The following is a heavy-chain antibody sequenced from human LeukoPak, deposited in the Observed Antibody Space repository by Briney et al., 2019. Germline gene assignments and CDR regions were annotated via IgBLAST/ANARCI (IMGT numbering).Heavy chain of an antibody. Sequence: PGESLKISCQGSGYSFTNYWIAWVRQMPGKGLEWMGRIDPSDSYTNYSPSFQGHVTISSDRSISTAYLQWSSLKASDTAMYYCAIGYSGFDPNFDFWGRGTLVTVS. CDR2: IDPSDSYT. V-gene: IGHV5-10-1*01. J-gene: IGHJ4*02. D-gene: IGHD5-12*01. CDR3: AIGYSGFDPNFDF. CDR1: GYSFTNYW.